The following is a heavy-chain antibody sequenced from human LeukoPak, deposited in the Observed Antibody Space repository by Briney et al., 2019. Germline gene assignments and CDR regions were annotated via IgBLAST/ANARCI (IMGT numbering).Heavy chain of an antibody. D-gene: IGHD3-9*01. Sequence: SGGSLRLSCAASGLTFSTYWMTWVRQAPGKGLEWLANIGGDGDRKFYVDSVKGRFTISRDNAENSLYLQMNSLRAEDTAVYYCAKGPPDMGIDYWGQGTLVTVSS. V-gene: IGHV3-7*03. CDR2: IGGDGDRK. J-gene: IGHJ4*02. CDR1: GLTFSTYW. CDR3: AKGPPDMGIDY.